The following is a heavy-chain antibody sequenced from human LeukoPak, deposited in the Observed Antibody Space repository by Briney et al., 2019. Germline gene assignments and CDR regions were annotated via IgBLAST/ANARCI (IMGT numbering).Heavy chain of an antibody. J-gene: IGHJ4*02. CDR2: ISRSSSYI. V-gene: IGHV3-21*01. Sequence: GGSLRLSCAAAGFTFSTYTMNWVRQAPGKGLEWVSSISRSSSYIYYADSVKGRFTISRDNAKNSLYLQMNSLRAEDTAVYYCARDVTIFGDFDYWGQGTLVTVSS. D-gene: IGHD3-3*01. CDR3: ARDVTIFGDFDY. CDR1: GFTFSTYT.